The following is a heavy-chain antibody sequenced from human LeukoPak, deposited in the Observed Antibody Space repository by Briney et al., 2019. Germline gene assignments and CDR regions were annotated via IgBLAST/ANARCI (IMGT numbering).Heavy chain of an antibody. V-gene: IGHV3-23*01. CDR1: GFTFSRYA. J-gene: IGHJ4*02. Sequence: GGSLRLSCAASGFTFSRYAMSWVRQAPGKGLEWVSALSRSDGDTYYADSVKGRFTISRDNSKSTLFLQMNSLRAEDTAVYYCAKPGDYYGSGSYYPFDYWGQGTLVTVSP. CDR3: AKPGDYYGSGSYYPFDY. D-gene: IGHD3-10*01. CDR2: LSRSDGDT.